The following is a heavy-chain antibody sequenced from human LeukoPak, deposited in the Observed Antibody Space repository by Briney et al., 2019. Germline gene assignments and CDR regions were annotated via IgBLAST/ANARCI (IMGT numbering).Heavy chain of an antibody. Sequence: PGGSLRLSCAASGFTFSSYAMNWVRQAPGKGLEWVSVISGSGTSTDYADSVKGRFTISRDNAKNTLYLQMNSLRAEDTAVYYCARDLNWNLFDYWGQGTLVTVSS. CDR2: ISGSGTST. V-gene: IGHV3-23*01. CDR1: GFTFSSYA. J-gene: IGHJ4*02. CDR3: ARDLNWNLFDY. D-gene: IGHD1-1*01.